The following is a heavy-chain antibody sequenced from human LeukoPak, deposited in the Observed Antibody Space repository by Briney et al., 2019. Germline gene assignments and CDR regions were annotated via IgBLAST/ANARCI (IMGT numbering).Heavy chain of an antibody. CDR2: INHSGST. D-gene: IGHD2-2*01. V-gene: IGHV4-34*01. CDR3: ARGGCSSTSCYHYYYYYIDV. CDR1: GGSFSGYY. Sequence: SETLSLTCAVYGGSFSGYYWSWIRQPPGKGLEWIGEINHSGSTNYNPSLKSRVTISVDTSKNQFSLKLSSVTAADTAVYYCARGGCSSTSCYHYYYYYIDVWGKGTTVTVSS. J-gene: IGHJ6*03.